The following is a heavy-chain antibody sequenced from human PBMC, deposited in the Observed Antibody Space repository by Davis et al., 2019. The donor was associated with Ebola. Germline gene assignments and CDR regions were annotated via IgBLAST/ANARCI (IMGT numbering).Heavy chain of an antibody. Sequence: GESLKISCKGSGNSFTSFWIGWVRQMPGKGLEWMGIIYTRDSDTRYRPSFRGQVTISADKSIRTAFLQLSGLKASDTAMYYCASLRRTITGMDDAFDIWGQGTMVTVSS. CDR1: GNSFTSFW. D-gene: IGHD1-20*01. V-gene: IGHV5-51*01. CDR2: IYTRDSDT. J-gene: IGHJ3*02. CDR3: ASLRRTITGMDDAFDI.